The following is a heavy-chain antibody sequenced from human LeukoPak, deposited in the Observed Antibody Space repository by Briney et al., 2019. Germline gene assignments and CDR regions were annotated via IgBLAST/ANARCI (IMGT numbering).Heavy chain of an antibody. Sequence: GGSLRLSCAASGFTFSSYAMHWVRQAPGKGLEWVAVISYDGSNKYYADSVKGRFTISRDNSKNTLYLQMNSLRAEDTAVYDCARGSNYYDSSYFDYWGQGTLVTVSS. D-gene: IGHD3-22*01. J-gene: IGHJ4*02. CDR1: GFTFSSYA. V-gene: IGHV3-30-3*01. CDR2: ISYDGSNK. CDR3: ARGSNYYDSSYFDY.